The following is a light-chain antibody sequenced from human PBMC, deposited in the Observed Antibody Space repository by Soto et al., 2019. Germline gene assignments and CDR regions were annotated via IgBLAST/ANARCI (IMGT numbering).Light chain of an antibody. Sequence: EIVLTQSPGTLSLSPGERATLSCRASQSVSSNYLAWYQQKPGQAPRLLIYGSSSRATGIPDRFSGGGSGTDVTLTISRLEPEDFAVSFCQQYSSSPPFTFGQGTKVEIK. CDR1: QSVSSNY. CDR2: GSS. CDR3: QQYSSSPPFT. J-gene: IGKJ2*01. V-gene: IGKV3-20*01.